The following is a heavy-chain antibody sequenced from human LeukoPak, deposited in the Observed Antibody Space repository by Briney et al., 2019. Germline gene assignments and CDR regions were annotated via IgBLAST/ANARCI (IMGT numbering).Heavy chain of an antibody. D-gene: IGHD3-9*01. CDR1: GYTFTSYG. CDR3: ARGPDFDWPDY. V-gene: IGHV1-2*02. J-gene: IGHJ4*02. Sequence: ASVKVSCKASGYTFTSYGISWVRQAPGQGLEWMGWINPNSGGTNYAQKFQGRVTMTRDTSISTAYMELSRLRSDDTAVYYCARGPDFDWPDYWGQGTLVTVSS. CDR2: INPNSGGT.